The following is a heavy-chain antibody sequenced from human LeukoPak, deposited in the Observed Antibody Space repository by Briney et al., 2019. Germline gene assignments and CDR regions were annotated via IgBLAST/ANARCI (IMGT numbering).Heavy chain of an antibody. CDR1: GFTFSTYS. CDR3: ARDPRGVVTAILDY. D-gene: IGHD2-21*02. Sequence: PGGSLRLSCAASGFTFSTYSMNWVRQAPGKGLEWVSYISSSSSAIYYADSVKGRFTISRDNSKNTLYLQMNSLRAEDTAVYYCARDPRGVVTAILDYWGQGTLVTVSS. J-gene: IGHJ4*02. CDR2: ISSSSSAI. V-gene: IGHV3-48*01.